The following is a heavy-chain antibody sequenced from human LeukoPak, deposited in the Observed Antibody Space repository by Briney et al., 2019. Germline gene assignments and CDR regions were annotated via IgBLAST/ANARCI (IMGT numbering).Heavy chain of an antibody. CDR1: GFTFSSNW. CDR3: ARKYYSFDC. J-gene: IGHJ4*02. V-gene: IGHV3-7*04. CDR2: IKQDGSDE. Sequence: PGGSLRLSCAASGFTFSSNWMSWVRQAPGKGLEWVATIKQDGSDEYYVDSVKGRFTISRDNANNSLYLRMNSLRAEDTAVYYCARKYYSFDCWGQGTLVTVSS.